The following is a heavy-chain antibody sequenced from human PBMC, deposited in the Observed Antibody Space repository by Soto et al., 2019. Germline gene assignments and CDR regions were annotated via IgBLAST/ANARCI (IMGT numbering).Heavy chain of an antibody. CDR1: GYTFTSYG. CDR2: ISAYNGNT. J-gene: IGHJ2*01. D-gene: IGHD5-18*01. V-gene: IGHV1-18*01. CDR3: ARERSVVTAMVSTWYFDL. Sequence: QVQLVQSGAEVKKPGASVKVSCKASGYTFTSYGISWVRQAPGQGLEWMGWISAYNGNTNYAQKLQGRVTMTTDTSTSTADRELRSLRSDDTAVYYCARERSVVTAMVSTWYFDLWGRGTLVTVSS.